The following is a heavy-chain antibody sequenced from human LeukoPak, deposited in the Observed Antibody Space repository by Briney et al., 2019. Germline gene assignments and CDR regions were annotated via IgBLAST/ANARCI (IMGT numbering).Heavy chain of an antibody. Sequence: GGSLRLSCAGSGFTFSSHWIGWVRQAPGKGLEWVAHINQDGSQKYYVDSVEGRFAISRDNAKNSLYLQMNSLRAEDTAVYYCARGSPGSYYYGMDVWGQGTTVTVSS. D-gene: IGHD2-15*01. CDR3: ARGSPGSYYYGMDV. CDR2: INQDGSQK. V-gene: IGHV3-7*01. J-gene: IGHJ6*02. CDR1: GFTFSSHW.